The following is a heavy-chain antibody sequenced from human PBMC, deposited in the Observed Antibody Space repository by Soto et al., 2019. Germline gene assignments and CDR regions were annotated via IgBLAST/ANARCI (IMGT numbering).Heavy chain of an antibody. CDR3: ARDSRRVVVIANTENYYYYMDV. D-gene: IGHD2-21*01. CDR1: GGSISSGGYY. CDR2: IYYSGST. Sequence: QVQLQESGPGLVKPSQTLSLTCTVSGGSISSGGYYWSWIRQHPGKGLEWIGYIYYSGSTYYNPSLKSRVTISVDTSKNQFSLKLSSVTAADTAVYYCARDSRRVVVIANTENYYYYMDVWGKGTTVTVSS. V-gene: IGHV4-31*03. J-gene: IGHJ6*03.